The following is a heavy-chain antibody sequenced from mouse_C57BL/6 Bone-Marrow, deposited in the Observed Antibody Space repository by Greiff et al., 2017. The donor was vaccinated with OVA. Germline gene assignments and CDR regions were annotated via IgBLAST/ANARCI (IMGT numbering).Heavy chain of an antibody. CDR1: GFTFSSYG. CDR2: ISSGGSYT. Sequence: VQLQQSGGALVKPGGSLKLSCAASGFTFSSYGMSWVRQTPDKRLEWVATISSGGSYTYYPDSVKGRFTISRDNAKNTLYLQMSSLKSENTAMYYCARHGDYGSFFDYWGQGTTLTVSS. D-gene: IGHD1-1*01. V-gene: IGHV5-6*01. CDR3: ARHGDYGSFFDY. J-gene: IGHJ2*01.